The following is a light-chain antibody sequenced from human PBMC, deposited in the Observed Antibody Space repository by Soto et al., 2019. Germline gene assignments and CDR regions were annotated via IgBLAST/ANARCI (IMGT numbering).Light chain of an antibody. CDR3: TSYTSSSTLYV. CDR1: SSDIGSYNF. J-gene: IGLJ1*01. CDR2: EVS. Sequence: QSVLTQPASVSGSPGQSITISCTGTSSDIGSYNFVSWYQYLPGKAPKLMIYEVSNRPSGVSNRFSGSKSGNTASLTISGLQAEYEAYYYCTSYTSSSTLYVFGTGTKLTVL. V-gene: IGLV2-14*01.